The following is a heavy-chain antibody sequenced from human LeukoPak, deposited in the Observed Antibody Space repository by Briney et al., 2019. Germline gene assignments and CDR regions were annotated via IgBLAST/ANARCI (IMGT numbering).Heavy chain of an antibody. D-gene: IGHD3-10*01. Sequence: ASVKVSCKASGYTFTSYGISWVRRAPGQGLEWMGWISAYNGNTNYAQKLQGRVTMTTDTSTSTAYMELRSLRSDDTAVYYCARHGSGSYDTWFDPWGQGTLVTVSS. CDR3: ARHGSGSYDTWFDP. J-gene: IGHJ5*02. CDR2: ISAYNGNT. V-gene: IGHV1-18*01. CDR1: GYTFTSYG.